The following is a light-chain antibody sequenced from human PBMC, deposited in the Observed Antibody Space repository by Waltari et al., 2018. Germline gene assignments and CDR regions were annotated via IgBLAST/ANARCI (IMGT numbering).Light chain of an antibody. CDR2: EVS. V-gene: IGKV2-29*02. CDR1: PSLLHTDGKTY. CDR3: MQGVNLPLT. Sequence: EIVMTQTPLSLSVTPGEPASISCNSNPSLLHTDGKTYLYWYLQKAGHSPQLLIYEVSTRFSGVPDRFSGSGSGTDFTLKISRVEAEDVGFYYCMQGVNLPLTFGGGTKVEI. J-gene: IGKJ4*01.